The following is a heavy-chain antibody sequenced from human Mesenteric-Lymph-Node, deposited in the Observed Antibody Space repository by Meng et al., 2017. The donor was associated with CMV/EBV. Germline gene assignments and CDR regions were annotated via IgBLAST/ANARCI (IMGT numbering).Heavy chain of an antibody. CDR3: AKRLRRGDQISHYYGMDV. V-gene: IGHV3-30*02. Sequence: GESLKISCAASGFTFGTFAMHWVRQAPGKGLEWVAFIRYDGSNKFYADSVKGRFTISRDNSKITLYLQMNSLRAEDTAVYYCAKRLRRGDQISHYYGMDVWGQGTTVTVSS. CDR2: IRYDGSNK. J-gene: IGHJ6*02. CDR1: GFTFGTFA. D-gene: IGHD5-12*01.